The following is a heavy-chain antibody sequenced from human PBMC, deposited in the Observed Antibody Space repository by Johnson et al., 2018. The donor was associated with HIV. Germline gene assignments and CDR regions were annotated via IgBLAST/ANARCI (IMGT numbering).Heavy chain of an antibody. CDR2: INSDGSSS. Sequence: VQLVESGGGLVQPGGSLRLSCAASGFTLSSYWMHWVRQVPGKGPVWVSRINSDGSSSAYADSVKGRFTISRDNSKDTLYLQMNSLRAEDTAVYYCARDPSYDMAHTDGFDIWGQGTMVTVSS. J-gene: IGHJ3*02. D-gene: IGHD3-22*01. V-gene: IGHV3-74*01. CDR1: GFTLSSYW. CDR3: ARDPSYDMAHTDGFDI.